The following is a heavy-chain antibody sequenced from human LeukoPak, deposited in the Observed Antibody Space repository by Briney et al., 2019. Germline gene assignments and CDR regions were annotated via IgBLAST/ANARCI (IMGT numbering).Heavy chain of an antibody. CDR1: GFTFSSYD. D-gene: IGHD3-3*01. CDR3: TRDFDFSSAI. Sequence: GGSLRLSCAASGFTFSSYDMHWVRQAPGKGLEWVAVISYDGNDKHYADSVKGRFTISRDNSKNTLYLQMNSLRVEDTAVYYCTRDFDFSSAIWGQGTLVTVSS. J-gene: IGHJ4*02. CDR2: ISYDGNDK. V-gene: IGHV3-30*03.